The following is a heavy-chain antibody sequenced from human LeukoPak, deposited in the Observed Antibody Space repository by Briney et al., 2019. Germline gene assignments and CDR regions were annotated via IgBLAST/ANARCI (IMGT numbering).Heavy chain of an antibody. D-gene: IGHD3-22*01. CDR2: IKPNSGGT. J-gene: IGHJ4*02. Sequence: ASVKVSCKASGYTFTGYYMHWVRQAPGQGLEWMGWIKPNSGGTNYAQKFQGRVTMTRDTSISTAYMELSRLRSDDTAVYYCARVFYDSSGYYSKPRFDYWGQGTLVTVSS. CDR3: ARVFYDSSGYYSKPRFDY. V-gene: IGHV1-2*02. CDR1: GYTFTGYY.